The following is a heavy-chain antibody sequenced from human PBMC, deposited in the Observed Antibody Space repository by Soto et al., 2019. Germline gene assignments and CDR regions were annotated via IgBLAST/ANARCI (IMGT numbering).Heavy chain of an antibody. CDR3: ARSLMNPAIFTFYYFDY. CDR1: GYTFTTYA. D-gene: IGHD5-18*01. CDR2: INAANGNT. J-gene: IGHJ4*02. Sequence: QVQLVQSGAEVKKPGASVKVSCKASGYTFTTYAMHWVRQAPGQRLEWMGWINAANGNTKYSQKFQGRVTITRDTSASTAYMELSRLRSDDTAVYTCARSLMNPAIFTFYYFDYWGQGTLVTVSS. V-gene: IGHV1-3*01.